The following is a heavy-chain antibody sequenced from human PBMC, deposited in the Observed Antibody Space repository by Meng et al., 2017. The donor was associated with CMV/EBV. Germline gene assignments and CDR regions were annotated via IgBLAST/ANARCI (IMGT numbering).Heavy chain of an antibody. V-gene: IGHV4-34*01. D-gene: IGHD2-15*01. CDR2: INHSGST. Sequence: SETLSLTCAVYGGSFSGYYWSWIRQPPGKGLEWIGEINHSGSTNYNPSLTSRVTISVDTSKNQFSLKLSSVTAADTAAYYCARGRSGYCSGGSCYSDYWGQGTLVTVSS. CDR1: GGSFSGYY. J-gene: IGHJ4*02. CDR3: ARGRSGYCSGGSCYSDY.